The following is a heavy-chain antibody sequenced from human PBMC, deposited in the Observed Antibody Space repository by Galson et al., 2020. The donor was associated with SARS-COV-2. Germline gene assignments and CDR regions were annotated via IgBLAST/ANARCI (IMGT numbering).Heavy chain of an antibody. CDR2: VFETRGT. Sequence: SETLSLTCTVSGGPTGLFYWSWLRQPPGKGLEWIGYVFETRGTTYNPSLKSRLTMSKDTSKNQFSLKLTSVTAADTAVYYCARTHYYQDAFDLWGEGTMVTVSS. J-gene: IGHJ3*01. D-gene: IGHD2-2*01. CDR1: GGPTGLFY. CDR3: ARTHYYQDAFDL. V-gene: IGHV4-59*12.